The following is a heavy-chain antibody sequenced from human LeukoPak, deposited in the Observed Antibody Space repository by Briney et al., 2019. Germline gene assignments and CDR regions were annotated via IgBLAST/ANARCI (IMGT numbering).Heavy chain of an antibody. J-gene: IGHJ4*02. CDR2: IYPGDSDT. CDR1: GYSFTSFW. CDR3: ARLYGDYDGDY. V-gene: IGHV5-51*01. D-gene: IGHD4-17*01. Sequence: GESLKISRQGSGYSFTSFWIGWGRQMPGKGLELVVIIYPGDSDTRYSPSFQGQVTLSADKSISTAYLQWSSLKASDTAMYYCARLYGDYDGDYWGQGTLVTVSS.